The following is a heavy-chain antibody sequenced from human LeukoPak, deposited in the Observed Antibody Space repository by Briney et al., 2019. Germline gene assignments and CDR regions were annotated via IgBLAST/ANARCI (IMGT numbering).Heavy chain of an antibody. CDR3: ARKDSRGVFDY. CDR2: IYYSGST. V-gene: IGHV4-59*08. CDR1: GGSISSYY. Sequence: SETLSLTCTVSGGSISSYYWSWIRQPPGKGLEWIGYIYYSGSTNYNPSLKSRVTISVDTSKNQFSLKLSSVTAADTAVYYCARKDSRGVFDYWGQGTLVTVSS. D-gene: IGHD3-10*01. J-gene: IGHJ4*02.